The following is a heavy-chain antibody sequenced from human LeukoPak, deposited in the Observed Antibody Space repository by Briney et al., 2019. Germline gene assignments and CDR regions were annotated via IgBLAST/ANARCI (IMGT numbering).Heavy chain of an antibody. CDR2: IYSGGST. J-gene: IGHJ4*02. CDR3: ARAVWFGELYFDY. Sequence: PGGSLRLSCAASGFTFSSYAMGWVRQAPGKGLEWVSVIYSGGSTYYADSVKGRFTISRDNSKNTLYLQMNSLRAEDTAVYYCARAVWFGELYFDYWGQGTLVTVSS. V-gene: IGHV3-53*01. CDR1: GFTFSSYA. D-gene: IGHD3-10*01.